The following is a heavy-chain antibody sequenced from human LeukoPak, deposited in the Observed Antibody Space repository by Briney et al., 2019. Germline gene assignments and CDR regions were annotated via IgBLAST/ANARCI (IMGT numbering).Heavy chain of an antibody. CDR3: ARAGPITIFGVVRFDP. CDR2: IIPIFGTA. Sequence: SVKVSCKASGGTFSSYAISWVRQAPGQGLEWMGGIIPIFGTANYAQKFQGRVTITTDESTSTAYMELSSLRSEDTAVYYCARAGPITIFGVVRFDPWGQGTLVTVSS. CDR1: GGTFSSYA. J-gene: IGHJ5*02. D-gene: IGHD3-3*01. V-gene: IGHV1-69*05.